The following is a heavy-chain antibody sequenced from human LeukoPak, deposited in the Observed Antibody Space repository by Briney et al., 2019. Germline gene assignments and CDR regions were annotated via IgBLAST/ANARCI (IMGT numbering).Heavy chain of an antibody. D-gene: IGHD3-10*01. CDR3: ARELRGLGSYAPWDY. J-gene: IGHJ4*02. CDR1: GFTFNKYA. Sequence: PGGSLRLSCAASGFTFNKYAMTWVRQAPGKGLEWVSVISGGGSNTYYADSVKGRFTISRDNSKNTLYLQMNSLRAEDTSVYYCARELRGLGSYAPWDYWGQGTLVTVSS. V-gene: IGHV3-23*01. CDR2: ISGGGSNT.